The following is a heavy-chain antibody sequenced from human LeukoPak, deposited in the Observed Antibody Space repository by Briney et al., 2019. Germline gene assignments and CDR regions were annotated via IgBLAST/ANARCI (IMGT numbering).Heavy chain of an antibody. J-gene: IGHJ4*02. Sequence: ASAKVSCKASGYTFTSYGISWVRQAPGQGLEWMGWISAYNGNTNYAQKLQGRVTMTTDTSTSTAYMELRSLRSDDTAVYYCARVSPQGVGSSGWLNYWGQGTLVTASS. CDR2: ISAYNGNT. CDR1: GYTFTSYG. CDR3: ARVSPQGVGSSGWLNY. V-gene: IGHV1-18*01. D-gene: IGHD6-19*01.